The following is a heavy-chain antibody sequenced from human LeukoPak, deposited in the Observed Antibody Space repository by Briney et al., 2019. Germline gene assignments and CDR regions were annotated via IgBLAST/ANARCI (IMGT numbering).Heavy chain of an antibody. CDR2: IRYERNSK. V-gene: IGHV3-30*02. CDR3: AKDLLRDRWFGES. J-gene: IGHJ5*02. Sequence: PGGSLRLSCAASGFTFSNYGMHWVRQTPDKGLEWVAFIRYERNSKYYADSVKGRFTISRDNSKNTLYLQMDSLRPEDTAVYYCAKDLLRDRWFGESWGQGTLVTVSS. CDR1: GFTFSNYG. D-gene: IGHD3-10*01.